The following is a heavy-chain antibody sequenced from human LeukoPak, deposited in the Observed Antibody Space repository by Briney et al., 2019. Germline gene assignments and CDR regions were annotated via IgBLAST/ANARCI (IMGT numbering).Heavy chain of an antibody. D-gene: IGHD6-19*01. CDR1: GFTFSSYW. CDR3: ATSGYSSQPFDY. V-gene: IGHV3-7*01. CDR2: IKQDGSEK. Sequence: RGSPRLSCAASGFTFSSYWMSWVRQAPGKGLEWVANIKQDGSEKYYVDSVKGRFTISRDNAKNSLYLQMNSLRAEDTAVYYCATSGYSSQPFDYWGQGTLVTVSS. J-gene: IGHJ4*02.